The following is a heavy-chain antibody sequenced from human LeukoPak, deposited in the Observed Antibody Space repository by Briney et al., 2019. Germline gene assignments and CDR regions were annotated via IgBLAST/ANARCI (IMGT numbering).Heavy chain of an antibody. D-gene: IGHD3-22*01. J-gene: IGHJ4*02. Sequence: ASVKVSCKASGYTFTGYYMHWVRLAPGQGLEWMGWINPNSGGTNYAQKFQGRVAMTRDTSIGTAYMELSRLRSDDTAVYYCARASHYYDSSGYYVFDYWGQGTLVTVSS. CDR1: GYTFTGYY. CDR3: ARASHYYDSSGYYVFDY. V-gene: IGHV1-2*02. CDR2: INPNSGGT.